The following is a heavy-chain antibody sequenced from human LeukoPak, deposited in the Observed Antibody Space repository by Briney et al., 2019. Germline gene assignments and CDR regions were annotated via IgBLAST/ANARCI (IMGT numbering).Heavy chain of an antibody. D-gene: IGHD5-18*01. CDR2: ISWESGSI. J-gene: IGHJ4*02. V-gene: IGHV3-9*01. CDR1: GFTFDDYA. Sequence: PGRSLRLSCAASGFTFDDYAMHWVRQAPGKGLEGVSGISWESGSIGYADSVKGRFTISRDNAKNSLSLQMNSLRAEDSAFYYCAKEESKYTYGNAFDYGGQGTLVTVSS. CDR3: AKEESKYTYGNAFDY.